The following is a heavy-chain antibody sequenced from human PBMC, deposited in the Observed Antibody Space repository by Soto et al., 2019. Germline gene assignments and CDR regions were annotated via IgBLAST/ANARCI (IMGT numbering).Heavy chain of an antibody. CDR3: ARGDGDYAMDV. CDR2: INHSGST. Sequence: PSETLSLTCAVYGGSFSGYYWRWIRQPTGKGLEWIGEINHSGSTNYNPSLKSRVTISVDTSKNQFSLKLSSVTAADTAVYYCARGDGDYAMDVWGQGTTVTVSS. CDR1: GGSFSGYY. J-gene: IGHJ6*02. V-gene: IGHV4-34*01.